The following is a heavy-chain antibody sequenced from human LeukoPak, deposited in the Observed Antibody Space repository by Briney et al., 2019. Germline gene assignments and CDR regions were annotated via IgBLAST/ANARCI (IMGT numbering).Heavy chain of an antibody. CDR3: AKGEGTSCYTVCYYYYMDV. V-gene: IGHV3-30*02. Sequence: GGSLRLSCAASGFTFSSYGMHWVRQVPGKGLEWVAFIRYDGSNKYYADSVKGRFTISRDNSKNTLYLQMNSLRAEDTAVYYCAKGEGTSCYTVCYYYYMDVWGKGTTVTVSS. J-gene: IGHJ6*03. D-gene: IGHD2-2*02. CDR1: GFTFSSYG. CDR2: IRYDGSNK.